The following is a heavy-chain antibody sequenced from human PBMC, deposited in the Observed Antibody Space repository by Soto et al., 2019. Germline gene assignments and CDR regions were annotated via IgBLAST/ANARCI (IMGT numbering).Heavy chain of an antibody. CDR2: IWYDGSNK. CDR1: GFTFSSYG. Sequence: GGSLRLSCAASGFTFSSYGMHWVRQAPGKGLEWVAVIWYDGSNKYYADSVKGRFTISRDNSKNTLYLQMNSLRAEDTAVYYCARDPRSPRIAVAPYNWFDPWGQGTLVTVSS. V-gene: IGHV3-33*01. D-gene: IGHD6-19*01. J-gene: IGHJ5*02. CDR3: ARDPRSPRIAVAPYNWFDP.